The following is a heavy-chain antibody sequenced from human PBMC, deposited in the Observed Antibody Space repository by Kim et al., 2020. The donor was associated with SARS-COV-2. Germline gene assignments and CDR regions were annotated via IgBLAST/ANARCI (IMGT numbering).Heavy chain of an antibody. CDR1: GGSISSSSYY. CDR3: ARLRASSSWYNWFDP. CDR2: IYYSGST. D-gene: IGHD6-13*01. V-gene: IGHV4-39*01. Sequence: SETLSLTCTVSGGSISSSSYYWGWIRQPPGKGLEWIGSIYYSGSTYYNPSLKSRVTISVDTSKNQFSLKLSSVTAADTAVYYCARLRASSSWYNWFDPWGQGTLVTVSS. J-gene: IGHJ5*02.